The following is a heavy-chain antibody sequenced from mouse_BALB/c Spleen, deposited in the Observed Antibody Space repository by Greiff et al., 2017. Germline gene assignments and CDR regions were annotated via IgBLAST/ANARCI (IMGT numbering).Heavy chain of an antibody. V-gene: IGHV5-6-3*01. CDR3: ARGLRYYAMDY. Sequence: EVMLVESGGGLVKPGGSLKLSCAASGFTFSDYYMYWVRQTPEKRLELVATINSNGGSTYYPDSVKGRFTISRDNAKNTLYLQMSSLKSEDTAMYYCARGLRYYAMDYWGQGTSVTVSS. J-gene: IGHJ4*01. CDR2: INSNGGST. CDR1: GFTFSDYY.